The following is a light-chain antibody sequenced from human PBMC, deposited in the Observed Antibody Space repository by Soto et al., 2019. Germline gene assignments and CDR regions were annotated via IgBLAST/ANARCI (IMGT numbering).Light chain of an antibody. J-gene: IGLJ2*01. CDR3: QSYDNGLSASV. CDR1: SSNIGAGHV. V-gene: IGLV1-40*01. Sequence: QSVLTQPPSVSGAPGQRVTISRTGSSSNIGAGHVVHWYQQFPGRAPNLLIYGSSNRPSGVPDRFSGSKSGTSASLAITGLQAEDGADYYCQSYDNGLSASVFGGGTKVTVL. CDR2: GSS.